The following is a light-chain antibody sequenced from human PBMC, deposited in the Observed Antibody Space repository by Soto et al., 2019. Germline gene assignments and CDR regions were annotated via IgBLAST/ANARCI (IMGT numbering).Light chain of an antibody. V-gene: IGKV3-15*01. J-gene: IGKJ1*01. CDR2: DAS. CDR3: QQYNNWLWT. Sequence: EIVMTQSPATLSVSPGERATLSCRASQSVSRNVAWYQQKPGQAPRLLSHDASTRATGISVRFSGSGSGPEFTPTISSLQSEDVAVYYCQQYNNWLWTFGQGTKVEIK. CDR1: QSVSRN.